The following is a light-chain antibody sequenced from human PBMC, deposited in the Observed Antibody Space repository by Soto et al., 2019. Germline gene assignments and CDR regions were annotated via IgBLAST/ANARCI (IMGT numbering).Light chain of an antibody. Sequence: QSALTQPASVSGSPGQSISISCTGTSGDIGAYNFVSWYQQHPGKAPKLMLYDVNIRPSGVSNRFSGSKSGNTASLTISGPQPEDEADYYCTSWTTSTTMIFGGGTKVTVL. V-gene: IGLV2-14*03. CDR3: TSWTTSTTMI. CDR1: SGDIGAYNF. CDR2: DVN. J-gene: IGLJ2*01.